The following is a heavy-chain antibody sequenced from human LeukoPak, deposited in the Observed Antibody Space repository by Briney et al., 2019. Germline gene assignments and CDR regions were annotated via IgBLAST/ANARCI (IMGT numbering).Heavy chain of an antibody. V-gene: IGHV3-73*01. CDR2: IRSKANSYAT. D-gene: IGHD3-10*01. CDR3: ARDPDSGQ. CDR1: GFTFSGSA. J-gene: IGHJ4*02. Sequence: GGSLRLSCAASGFTFSGSAMHWVRQAPGKGLEWVGRIRSKANSYATGYAVSVKGRFTISRDDSKNTAYLQMNSLRAEDTAVYYCARDPDSGQWGQGTLVTVSS.